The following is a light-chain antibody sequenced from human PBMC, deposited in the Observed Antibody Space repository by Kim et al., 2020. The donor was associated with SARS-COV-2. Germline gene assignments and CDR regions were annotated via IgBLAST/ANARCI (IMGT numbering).Light chain of an antibody. V-gene: IGLV2-14*01. CDR2: DAS. Sequence: QSVLTQPASVSGSPGQSITISCTGTSGDVGGYNYVSWYQQHPGKAPKLIIFDASNRPSGVSNRFSGSKSGNTASLTISGLQGEDEADYYCCSYTSTTTLFGGGTQLTVL. J-gene: IGLJ7*01. CDR1: SGDVGGYNY. CDR3: CSYTSTTTL.